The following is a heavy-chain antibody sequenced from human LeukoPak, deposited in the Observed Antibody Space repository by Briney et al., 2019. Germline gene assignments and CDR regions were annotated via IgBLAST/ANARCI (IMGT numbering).Heavy chain of an antibody. CDR2: INPNSGGT. Sequence: ASVKVSCKASGYTFTGYYMHWVRQAPGQGLEWMGRINPNSGGTNYAQKFQGRVTMTRDTFISTAYMELSRLRSDDTAVYYCARDSARIPVAGVVWYFDLWGRGTLVTVSS. CDR1: GYTFTGYY. D-gene: IGHD6-19*01. V-gene: IGHV1-2*06. CDR3: ARDSARIPVAGVVWYFDL. J-gene: IGHJ2*01.